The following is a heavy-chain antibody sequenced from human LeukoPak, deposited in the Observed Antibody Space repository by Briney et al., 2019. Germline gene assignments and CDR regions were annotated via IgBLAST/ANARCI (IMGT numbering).Heavy chain of an antibody. CDR3: ARRVSSSGFDAFDV. D-gene: IGHD5-12*01. CDR2: IYPGDSDT. J-gene: IGHJ3*01. Sequence: GESLKISCKGSGSSFTTYWIGWVRQLPGTGLEWMGIIYPGDSDTTYSPSFQGQVTMSADKSISAAYLQWSSLKASDTAMYYCARRVSSSGFDAFDVWGQGTMVTVSS. V-gene: IGHV5-51*01. CDR1: GSSFTTYW.